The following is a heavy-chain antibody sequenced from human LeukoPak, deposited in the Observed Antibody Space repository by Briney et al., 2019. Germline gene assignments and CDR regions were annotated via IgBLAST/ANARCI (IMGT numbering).Heavy chain of an antibody. V-gene: IGHV4-59*08. D-gene: IGHD1-7*01. CDR2: IYYSGST. J-gene: IGHJ4*02. CDR1: GASISSYY. CDR3: ARRPNVNYGFDY. Sequence: SETLSLTCTVSGASISSYYWSWIRQPPGKGLEWLGYIYYSGSTNYNPSLNSRITISVDTSKNQFSLKLSSVTAADTAVYYCARRPNVNYGFDYWGQGALVIVSS.